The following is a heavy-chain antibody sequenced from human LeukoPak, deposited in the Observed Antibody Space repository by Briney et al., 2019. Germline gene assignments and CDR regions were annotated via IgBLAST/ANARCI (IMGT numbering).Heavy chain of an antibody. CDR1: GFTVSSNY. V-gene: IGHV3-53*01. J-gene: IGHJ5*02. Sequence: GGSLRLSCAASGFTVSSNYMSWVRQAPGKGLEWVSVIYSGGSTYYADSVKGRFTISRDNSKNTLYLQMNSLRAEDTAVYYCAKVNSSLHRDNWFDPWGQGTLVTVSS. D-gene: IGHD6-13*01. CDR2: IYSGGST. CDR3: AKVNSSLHRDNWFDP.